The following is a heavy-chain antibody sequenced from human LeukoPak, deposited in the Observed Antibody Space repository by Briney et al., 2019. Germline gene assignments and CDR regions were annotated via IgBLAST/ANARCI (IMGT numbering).Heavy chain of an antibody. V-gene: IGHV3-21*01. CDR3: ARVRDSSGYQFDY. CDR1: GFTFSSYS. J-gene: IGHJ4*02. D-gene: IGHD3-22*01. CDR2: ISSSSSYI. Sequence: PGGSLRLPCAASGFTFSSYSMNWVRQAPGKGLEWVSSISSSSSYIYYADSVKGRFTISRDNAKNSLYLQMNSLRAEDTAVYYCARVRDSSGYQFDYWGQGTLVTVSS.